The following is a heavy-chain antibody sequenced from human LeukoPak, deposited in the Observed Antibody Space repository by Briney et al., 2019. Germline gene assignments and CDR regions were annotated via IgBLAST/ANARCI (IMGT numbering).Heavy chain of an antibody. V-gene: IGHV1-46*01. D-gene: IGHD5-24*01. CDR2: IKPSGGNT. J-gene: IGHJ3*02. CDR1: GYSYTSYN. Sequence: GASVKVSCKTSGYSYTSYNLHWVRQAPGQRLEWMGIIKPSGGNTNYAQKFQGRVTMTRDTSTSTVYMELSSLRSEDTAVYYCARVRDGYNDAYDIWGQGTMVTVHS. CDR3: ARVRDGYNDAYDI.